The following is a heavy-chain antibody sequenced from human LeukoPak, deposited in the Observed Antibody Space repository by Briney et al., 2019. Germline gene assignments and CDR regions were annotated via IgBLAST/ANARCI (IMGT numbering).Heavy chain of an antibody. V-gene: IGHV4-59*12. J-gene: IGHJ4*02. CDR2: IYYSGST. D-gene: IGHD3-9*01. CDR3: ARVGYDILTGYVFDY. CDR1: GGSISSYY. Sequence: SETLSLTCTVSGGSISSYYWSWIRQPPGKGLEWIGYIYYSGSTNYNPSLKSRVTMSVDTSKNQFSLKLSSVTAADTAVYYCARVGYDILTGYVFDYWGQGTLVTVSS.